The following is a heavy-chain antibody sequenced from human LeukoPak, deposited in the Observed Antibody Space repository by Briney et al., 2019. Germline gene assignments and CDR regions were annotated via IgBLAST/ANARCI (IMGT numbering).Heavy chain of an antibody. D-gene: IGHD3-16*01. V-gene: IGHV3-30*02. Sequence: GGSLRLSCAASGFTFSSYEKNLVRPAPGEGVEWVAFIRYDGSNKYYADSVKGRFTISRDNSKNTLYLQMNSLRAEDTAVYYCAKDWAYLDYYYYMDVWGKGTTVTISS. CDR3: AKDWAYLDYYYYMDV. CDR1: GFTFSSYE. CDR2: IRYDGSNK. J-gene: IGHJ6*03.